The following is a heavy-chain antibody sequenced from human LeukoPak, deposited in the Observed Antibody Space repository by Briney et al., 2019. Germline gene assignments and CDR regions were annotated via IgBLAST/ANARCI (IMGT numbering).Heavy chain of an antibody. CDR1: GYSISSGYY. Sequence: SETLSLTCAVSGYSISSGYYWSWIRPPPGKGLEWIGEINHSGSTNYNPSLKSRVTISVDMSKNQFSLELSSVTAADTAVYYCARGPASGSNFAWFDPWGQGTLVTVPS. J-gene: IGHJ5*02. CDR2: INHSGST. D-gene: IGHD3-10*01. CDR3: ARGPASGSNFAWFDP. V-gene: IGHV4-34*01.